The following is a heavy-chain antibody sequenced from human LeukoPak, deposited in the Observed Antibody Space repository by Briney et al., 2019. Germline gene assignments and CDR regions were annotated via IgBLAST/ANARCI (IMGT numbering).Heavy chain of an antibody. D-gene: IGHD3-22*01. CDR2: ISSSGSTI. CDR1: GFTFSSYA. CDR3: ARDYSLSSGHYHY. J-gene: IGHJ4*02. V-gene: IGHV3-21*04. Sequence: GGSLRLSCAASGFTFSSYAMSWVRQAPGKGLEWVSAISSSGSTIYYADSVKGRFTISRDNAKNSLYLQMNSLRAEDTAVYYCARDYSLSSGHYHYWGQGTLVTVSS.